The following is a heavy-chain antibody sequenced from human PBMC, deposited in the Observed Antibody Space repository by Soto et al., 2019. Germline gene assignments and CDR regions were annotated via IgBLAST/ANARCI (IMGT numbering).Heavy chain of an antibody. J-gene: IGHJ3*02. CDR3: ARRFWLEMPNSDAFDI. D-gene: IGHD3-3*01. CDR1: VFTLRSFA. V-gene: IGHV3-23*01. Sequence: PVGSLRLSCASSVFTLRSFAMSCVRHSPGKGLEWVSAISAGGGSTYYADSVKGRFTISRDNSKNTLYLQMNSLRAEDTAVYYCARRFWLEMPNSDAFDIWGQGTMVTVSS. CDR2: ISAGGGST.